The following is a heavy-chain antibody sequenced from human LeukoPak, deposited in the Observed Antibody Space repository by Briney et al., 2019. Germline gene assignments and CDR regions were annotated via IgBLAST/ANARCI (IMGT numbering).Heavy chain of an antibody. Sequence: PSETLSLTCSVSGGSISSSSYYWGWVRQPPGKGREWIVSIYYSGSAYYNPSLRSRLTISVDTSKNQFSLKLSSVTAADTAVYYCARITTRFPPVGFLDYWGQGTLVTVSS. CDR1: GGSISSSSYY. CDR2: IYYSGSA. J-gene: IGHJ4*02. V-gene: IGHV4-39*01. D-gene: IGHD2-2*01. CDR3: ARITTRFPPVGFLDY.